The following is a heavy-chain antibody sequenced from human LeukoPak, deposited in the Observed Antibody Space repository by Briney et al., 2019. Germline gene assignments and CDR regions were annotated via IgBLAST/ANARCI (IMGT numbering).Heavy chain of an antibody. CDR2: INPNSGGT. CDR1: GYTFTCYY. J-gene: IGHJ4*02. CDR3: ARREYITMVRGVIVPSGFDY. V-gene: IGHV1-2*02. D-gene: IGHD3-10*01. Sequence: ASVKVSCKASGYTFTCYYMHWVRQAPGQGLEWMGWINPNSGGTNYAQKFQGRVTMTRDTSISTAYMELSRLRSDDTAVYYCARREYITMVRGVIVPSGFDYWGQGTLVTVAS.